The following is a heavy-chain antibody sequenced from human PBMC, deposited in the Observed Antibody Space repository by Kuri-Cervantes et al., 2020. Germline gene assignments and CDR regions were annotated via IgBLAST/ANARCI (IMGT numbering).Heavy chain of an antibody. D-gene: IGHD3-22*01. J-gene: IGHJ4*02. CDR3: ARGMGENYYDSSGYYDY. V-gene: IGHV1-24*01. CDR1: GNTLTELS. CDR2: FDPEDGER. Sequence: ASVKVSCKVSGNTLTELSIHWVRQTPGKGLEWMGGFDPEDGERIYAQKFRSRVTMTEDTSIDTAYMELSRLTSDDTAVYYCARGMGENYYDSSGYYDYWGQGTLVTVSS.